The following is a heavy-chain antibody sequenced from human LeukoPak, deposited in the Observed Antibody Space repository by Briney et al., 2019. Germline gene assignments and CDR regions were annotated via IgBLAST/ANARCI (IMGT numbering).Heavy chain of an antibody. Sequence: GSLSLSYAASGFTFSSYAMSWVRQAPGKGLEWVSAISGSGGSTYYADSVKGRFTISRDNSKNTLYLQMNSLRAEDTAVYYCALYGDYPTDYWGQGTLVTVSS. CDR3: ALYGDYPTDY. CDR2: ISGSGGST. CDR1: GFTFSSYA. D-gene: IGHD4-17*01. J-gene: IGHJ4*02. V-gene: IGHV3-23*01.